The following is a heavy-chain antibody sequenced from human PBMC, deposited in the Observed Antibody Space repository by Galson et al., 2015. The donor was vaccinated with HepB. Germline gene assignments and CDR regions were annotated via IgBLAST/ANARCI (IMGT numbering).Heavy chain of an antibody. CDR1: GFTFSGSA. CDR3: TRLADFSGYSSS. CDR2: IRSEAKNYAT. J-gene: IGHJ4*02. V-gene: IGHV3-73*01. Sequence: SMRLSCEASGFTFSGSAIHWVRQASGKGPEWVGRIRSEAKNYATTYVESLKGRFIISRDDSKNTAYLHMNSLKIEDTAVYYCTRLADFSGYSSSWGQGTLFTVSS. D-gene: IGHD6-13*01.